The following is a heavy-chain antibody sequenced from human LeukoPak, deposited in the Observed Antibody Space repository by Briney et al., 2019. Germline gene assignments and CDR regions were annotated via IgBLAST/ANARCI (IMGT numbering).Heavy chain of an antibody. V-gene: IGHV4-38-2*01. J-gene: IGHJ6*04. CDR1: GYSISSAYY. CDR2: LYHPDST. D-gene: IGHD3-10*01. CDR3: ARQYDSYFYYYLDL. Sequence: SETLSLTCAVSGYSISSAYYWVWIRQPPGKGLEWIGSLYHPDSTYYNPSLKSRVTMSVDTSRNQFSLKLSFVTAADTAVYYCARQYDSYFYYYLDLWGTGTTVTVSS.